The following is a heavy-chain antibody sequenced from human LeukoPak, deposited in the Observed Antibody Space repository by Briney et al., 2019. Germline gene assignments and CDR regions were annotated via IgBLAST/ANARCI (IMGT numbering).Heavy chain of an antibody. CDR3: ARDHCSGGSCYFPLDY. CDR2: IHISGNT. Sequence: PSETLSLTCTVSGGSITNYYWSWIRQPAGKGLEWIGRIHISGNTNYNPSLKSRVTMSVDTSKNQFSLKLSSVTAADTAVYYCARDHCSGGSCYFPLDYWGQGTVVTVSS. CDR1: GGSITNYY. D-gene: IGHD2-15*01. J-gene: IGHJ4*02. V-gene: IGHV4-4*07.